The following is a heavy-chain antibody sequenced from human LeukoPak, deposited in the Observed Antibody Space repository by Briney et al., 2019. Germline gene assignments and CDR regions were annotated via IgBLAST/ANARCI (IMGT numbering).Heavy chain of an antibody. CDR3: ARELTGTTFDP. J-gene: IGHJ5*02. D-gene: IGHD1-7*01. V-gene: IGHV3-48*04. CDR2: ISSSSSTR. Sequence: GGSLTLSCAASGFTFSSYSMNWVRQAPGKGLEWVSYISSSSSTRYYADSVNGRFTISRDNAKNSLYLQMNSLRAEDTAVYYCARELTGTTFDPWGQGTLVTVSS. CDR1: GFTFSSYS.